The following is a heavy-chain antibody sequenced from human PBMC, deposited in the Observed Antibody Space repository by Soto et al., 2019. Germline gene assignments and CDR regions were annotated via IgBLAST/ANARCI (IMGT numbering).Heavy chain of an antibody. D-gene: IGHD4-17*01. CDR1: GFTFSSYA. V-gene: IGHV3-23*01. Sequence: GGSLRLSCAASGFTFSSYAMSWVRQAPGKGLEWVSAISGSGGSTYYADSVKGRFTISRDNSKNTLYLQMNSLRAEDTAVYYCARLRHEKDYGDYVDYWGQGTLVTVSS. CDR3: ARLRHEKDYGDYVDY. CDR2: ISGSGGST. J-gene: IGHJ4*02.